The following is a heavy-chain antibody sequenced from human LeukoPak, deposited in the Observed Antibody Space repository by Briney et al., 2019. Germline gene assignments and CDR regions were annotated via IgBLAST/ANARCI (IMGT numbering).Heavy chain of an antibody. V-gene: IGHV4-39*07. J-gene: IGHJ4*02. CDR2: IYYSGST. D-gene: IGHD4-11*01. Sequence: ETLSLTCTVSGGSISSSSYYWGWIRQPPGKGLEWIGSIYYSGSTYYNPSLKSRVTISVDTSKNQFSLKLSSVTAADTAVYYCARDLTDRGVTTDYWGQGTLVTVSS. CDR3: ARDLTDRGVTTDY. CDR1: GGSISSSSYY.